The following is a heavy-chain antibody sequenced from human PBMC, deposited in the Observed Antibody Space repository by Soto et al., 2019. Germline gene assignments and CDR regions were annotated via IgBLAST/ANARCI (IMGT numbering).Heavy chain of an antibody. CDR2: INPNSGGT. D-gene: IGHD6-6*01. CDR3: ARGRRSSSSPNDY. V-gene: IGHV1-2*02. CDR1: EYTFIDYY. J-gene: IGHJ4*02. Sequence: RASVKVSCKASEYTFIDYYMHWVRQAPGQGLEWMGWINPNSGGTNYAQKFQGRVTMTRDTSISTAYMELNRLTSDDTAVYYCARGRRSSSSPNDYWGQGTLVTVSS.